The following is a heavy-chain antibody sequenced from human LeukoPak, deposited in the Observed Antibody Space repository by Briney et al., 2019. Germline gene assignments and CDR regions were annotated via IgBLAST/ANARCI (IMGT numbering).Heavy chain of an antibody. CDR3: ARDPIAARPEDYYYYYGMDV. V-gene: IGHV1-18*01. CDR2: ISAYNGNT. Sequence: GASVKVSCKASGYTFTSYGISWVRRAPGQGLEWMGWISAYNGNTNYAQKLQGRVTMTTDTSTSTAYMELRSLRSDDTAVYYCARDPIAARPEDYYYYYGMDVWGQGTTVTVSS. CDR1: GYTFTSYG. D-gene: IGHD6-6*01. J-gene: IGHJ6*02.